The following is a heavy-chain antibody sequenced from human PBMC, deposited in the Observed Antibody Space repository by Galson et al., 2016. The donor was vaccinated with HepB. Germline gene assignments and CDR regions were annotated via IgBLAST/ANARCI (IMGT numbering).Heavy chain of an antibody. Sequence: SLRLSCAASGFTFSDYYMSWIRQTPGRGLEWVSSISSRARTIYYAGSVKGRFTITRDNSKNSLYLQMNSLRAEDTAVYYCARDVRDGYNYHFSPKFDRWGQGTRVTVSS. V-gene: IGHV3-11*01. D-gene: IGHD5-24*01. CDR3: ARDVRDGYNYHFSPKFDR. CDR1: GFTFSDYY. J-gene: IGHJ5*02. CDR2: ISSRARTI.